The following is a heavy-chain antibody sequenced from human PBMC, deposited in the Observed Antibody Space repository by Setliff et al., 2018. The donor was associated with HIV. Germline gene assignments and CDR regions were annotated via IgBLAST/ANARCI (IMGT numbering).Heavy chain of an antibody. Sequence: LSLTCAVSGYSISSGYYWGWIRQPPGKGLEWIGCIYQSGSTYYDVSLKSRVIISVDTSKNQFSLKLNSVTAADTAIYYCARHRAVAGANYFDFWGQGTLVTVSS. CDR3: ARHRAVAGANYFDF. J-gene: IGHJ4*02. CDR1: GYSISSGYY. CDR2: IYQSGST. V-gene: IGHV4-38-2*01. D-gene: IGHD6-19*01.